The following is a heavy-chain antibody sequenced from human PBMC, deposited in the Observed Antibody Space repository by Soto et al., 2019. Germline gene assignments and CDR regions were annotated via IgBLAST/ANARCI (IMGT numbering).Heavy chain of an antibody. CDR1: GYTFTSYD. CDR2: MNPNSGNT. Sequence: QVKRVQSGAEVKKPGASVKVSCKASGYTFTSYDINWVRQATGQGLEGMGWMNPNSGNTGSAQQFQGSVTMTRNTSISTAYMELSSRRSEDTAVYYCARERTVAGNDYWGQGTLVTVSS. CDR3: ARERTVAGNDY. D-gene: IGHD6-19*01. J-gene: IGHJ4*02. V-gene: IGHV1-8*01.